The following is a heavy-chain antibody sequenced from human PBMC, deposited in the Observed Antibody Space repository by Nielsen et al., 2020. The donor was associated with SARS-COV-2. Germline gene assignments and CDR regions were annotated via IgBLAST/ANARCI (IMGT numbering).Heavy chain of an antibody. Sequence: ASVKVSCKASGYTFTSYAMHWVRQAPGQRLEWMGWLNAGNGNTKYSQKFQGRVTITRDTSASTAYMELSSLRSEDTAVYYCARTSQGGRFDPWGRGTQVIVSS. D-gene: IGHD2-15*01. J-gene: IGHJ5*02. CDR2: LNAGNGNT. V-gene: IGHV1-3*01. CDR3: ARTSQGGRFDP. CDR1: GYTFTSYA.